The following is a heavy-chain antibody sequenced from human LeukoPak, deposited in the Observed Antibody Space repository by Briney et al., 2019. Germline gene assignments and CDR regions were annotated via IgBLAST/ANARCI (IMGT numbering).Heavy chain of an antibody. J-gene: IGHJ4*02. D-gene: IGHD2-2*01. CDR3: ARDIVVVPAVIHLTDY. V-gene: IGHV1-18*04. CDR2: ISAYNGNT. CDR1: GYTITSYG. Sequence: GASVKVSCKASGYTITSYGISWVRQAPGQGLEWMGWISAYNGNTNYAQKLQGRVTMTRDTSPSTAYMELRSLRSDDTAVYYCARDIVVVPAVIHLTDYWGQGTLVTVSS.